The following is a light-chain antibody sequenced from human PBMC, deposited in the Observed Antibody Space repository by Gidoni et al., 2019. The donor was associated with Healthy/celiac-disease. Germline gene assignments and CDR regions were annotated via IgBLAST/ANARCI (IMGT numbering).Light chain of an antibody. CDR1: SSNIGSNY. Sequence: QSVLTQPPSAYGTPGQRVTISCSGSSSNIGSNYVYWYQQLPGTAPKLLSYRNNQRPSGVPDRFSGSKSGTSASLAISGLRSEDEADYYCAAWDDSLSGQVVFGGGTKLTVL. V-gene: IGLV1-47*01. CDR3: AAWDDSLSGQVV. J-gene: IGLJ2*01. CDR2: RNN.